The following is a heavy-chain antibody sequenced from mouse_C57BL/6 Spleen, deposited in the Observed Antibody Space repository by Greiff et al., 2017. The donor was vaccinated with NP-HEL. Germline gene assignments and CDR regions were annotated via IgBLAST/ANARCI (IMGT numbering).Heavy chain of an antibody. J-gene: IGHJ4*01. CDR3: AGRGWLRFGAMEC. D-gene: IGHD2-2*01. CDR2: IYPGDGDT. CDR1: GYAFSSYW. Sequence: QVQLKESGAELVKPGASVKISCKASGYAFSSYWMNWVKQRPGKGLEWIGQIYPGDGDTNYNGKFKGKATLTADKSSSTAYMQLSSLTSEDSAVYFCAGRGWLRFGAMECWGQGTSVTVAS. V-gene: IGHV1-80*01.